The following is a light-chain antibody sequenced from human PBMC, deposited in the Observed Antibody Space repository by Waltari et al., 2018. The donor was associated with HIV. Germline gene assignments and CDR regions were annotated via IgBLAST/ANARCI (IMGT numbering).Light chain of an antibody. J-gene: IGKJ2*01. CDR3: QQRSNRPPKYT. CDR2: DAS. CDR1: QSVSSY. Sequence: EIVLTHSPATLSLSPGERATLSCRASQSVSSYLAWYQQKPGRAPRLLIYDASNRATGIPARFSGSGSGTDFTLTISSLEPEDFAVYYCQQRSNRPPKYTFGQGTKLEIK. V-gene: IGKV3-11*01.